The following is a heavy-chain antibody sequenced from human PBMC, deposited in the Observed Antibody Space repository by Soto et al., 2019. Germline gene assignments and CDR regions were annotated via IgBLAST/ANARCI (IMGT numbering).Heavy chain of an antibody. CDR2: IKSKTDGEKT. V-gene: IGHV3-15*01. J-gene: IGHJ3*02. CDR3: TTAPSGYDSIDAFDI. Sequence: GGSLRLSCEASGFTFSNAWMSWVRQAPGKGLEWVGRIKSKTDGEKTDSAAPVKGRFTISRYDSKNTLYLQMNSLKTEDTAVYYCTTAPSGYDSIDAFDIWGQGTMGTDSS. D-gene: IGHD5-12*01. CDR1: GFTFSNAW.